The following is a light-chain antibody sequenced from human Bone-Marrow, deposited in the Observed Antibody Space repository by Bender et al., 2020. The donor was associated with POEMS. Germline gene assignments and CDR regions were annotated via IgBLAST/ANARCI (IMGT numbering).Light chain of an antibody. J-gene: IGLJ2*01. CDR1: KWGGKY. CDR2: QDN. CDR3: QAWDSGSMV. V-gene: IGLV3-1*01. Sequence: SNELTQPPSVSVSPGQTATITCSGDKWGGKYVYCYQQNPGQSPVLVIYQDNKRPSGIPERFSGSNSGNTATLTISGTQPIDEADYYCQAWDSGSMVFGGGTKLTVL.